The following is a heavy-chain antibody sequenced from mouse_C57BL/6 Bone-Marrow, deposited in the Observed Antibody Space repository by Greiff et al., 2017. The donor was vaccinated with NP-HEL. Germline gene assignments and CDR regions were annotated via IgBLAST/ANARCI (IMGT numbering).Heavy chain of an antibody. CDR2: IYPGSGST. Sequence: QVQLQQPGAELVKPGASVKMSCKASGYTFTSYWITWVKQRPGQGLEWIGDIYPGSGSTNYNEKFKSKATLTVDTSSSTAYMQLSSLTSEDSAVYYCARGGGWLLRMDYWGQGTSVTVSS. CDR1: GYTFTSYW. CDR3: ARGGGWLLRMDY. V-gene: IGHV1-55*01. J-gene: IGHJ4*01. D-gene: IGHD2-3*01.